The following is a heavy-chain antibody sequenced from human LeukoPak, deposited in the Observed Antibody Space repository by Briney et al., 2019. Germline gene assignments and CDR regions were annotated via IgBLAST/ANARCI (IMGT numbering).Heavy chain of an antibody. V-gene: IGHV4-4*02. J-gene: IGHJ5*02. CDR3: ARGDNYDILTGYSTYNWFDP. D-gene: IGHD3-9*01. CDR1: GGSISSSNW. Sequence: SGTLSLTCAVSGGSISSSNWWSWVRQPPGKGLEWIGEIYHSGSTNYNPSLKSRVTISVDKSKNQFSLKLSSVTAADTAVYYCARGDNYDILTGYSTYNWFDPWGQGTLVTVSS. CDR2: IYHSGST.